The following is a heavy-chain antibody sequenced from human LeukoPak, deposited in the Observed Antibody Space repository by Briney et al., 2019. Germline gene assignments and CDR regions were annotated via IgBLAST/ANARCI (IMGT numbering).Heavy chain of an antibody. J-gene: IGHJ3*02. CDR1: GFTFSDYY. D-gene: IGHD5-12*01. V-gene: IGHV3-11*01. CDR2: ISSSGSTI. CDR3: ARPDIVATIEAFDI. Sequence: GGSLRLSCAASGFTFSDYYMSWIRQAPGKGLEWVTYISSSGSTIYYADSVKGRFTISRDNAKNSLYLQMNSLRAEDTAVYYCARPDIVATIEAFDIWGQGTMVTVSS.